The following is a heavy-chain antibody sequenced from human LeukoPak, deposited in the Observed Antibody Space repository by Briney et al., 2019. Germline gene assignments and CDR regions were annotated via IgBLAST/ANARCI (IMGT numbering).Heavy chain of an antibody. CDR1: GFTFSSDW. V-gene: IGHV3-7*01. Sequence: QTWGSLRLSCAVSGFTFSSDWMTWVRQAPGKGLEWVANIKEDGSESYYVDSVKGRFTISRDNTKNSLYLQMNSLRAEDTAVYYCARGSTYYDSSGQVPFDYWGQGTLVTVSS. CDR3: ARGSTYYDSSGQVPFDY. CDR2: IKEDGSES. J-gene: IGHJ4*02. D-gene: IGHD3-22*01.